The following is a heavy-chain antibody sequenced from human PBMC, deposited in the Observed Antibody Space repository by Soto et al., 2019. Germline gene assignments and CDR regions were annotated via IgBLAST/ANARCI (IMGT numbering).Heavy chain of an antibody. CDR1: GYIFTSYW. CDR2: IDPSDSYT. CDR3: ARRYCSSTTCPRNYYATDV. V-gene: IGHV5-10-1*01. J-gene: IGHJ6*02. Sequence: GESLKISCKGSGYIFTSYWISWVRQMPGKGLEWMGRIDPSDSYTNYSPSFQGHVTMSTDKSMSTAYLQWSSLKASDTAMYYCARRYCSSTTCPRNYYATDVWGQGTTVTVS. D-gene: IGHD2-2*01.